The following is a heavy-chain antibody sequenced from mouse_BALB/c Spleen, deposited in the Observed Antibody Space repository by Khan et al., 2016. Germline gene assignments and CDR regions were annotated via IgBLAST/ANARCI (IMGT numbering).Heavy chain of an antibody. CDR1: GYTFTSYW. Sequence: DLVKPGASVKLSCKASGYTFTSYWINWIKQRPGQGLEWIGRIAPGSGSTDYNEMFKGKATLTVDTSSSTVYIQLSSLSSEDSAVYFYARENYYGSSCYAMDYWGQGTSVTVSS. CDR3: ARENYYGSSCYAMDY. V-gene: IGHV1S41*01. CDR2: IAPGSGST. J-gene: IGHJ4*01. D-gene: IGHD1-1*01.